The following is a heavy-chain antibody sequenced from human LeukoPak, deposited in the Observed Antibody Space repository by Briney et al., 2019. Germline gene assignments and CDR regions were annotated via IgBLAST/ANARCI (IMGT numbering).Heavy chain of an antibody. Sequence: SQTLSLTCAISGDSFSSNSAAWNWIRQSPSRGLEWLGRTYYRSKWYNDYAVSVKSRITINPDTSKNRFSLQLNSVTPEDTAMYYCARDGDYDILTGYSPFDYWGQGTLVTVSS. D-gene: IGHD3-9*01. CDR1: GDSFSSNSAA. J-gene: IGHJ4*02. V-gene: IGHV6-1*01. CDR2: TYYRSKWYN. CDR3: ARDGDYDILTGYSPFDY.